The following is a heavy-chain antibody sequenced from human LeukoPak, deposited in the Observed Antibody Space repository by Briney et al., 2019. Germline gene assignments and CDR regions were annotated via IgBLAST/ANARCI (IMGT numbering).Heavy chain of an antibody. V-gene: IGHV3-30*02. CDR3: AKEDGRLLRYFDWLVEDASHQPSTYFDY. CDR2: IRYDGSNK. CDR1: GFTFSSYG. D-gene: IGHD3-9*01. J-gene: IGHJ4*02. Sequence: GGSLRLSCAASGFTFSSYGMHWVRQAPGKGLEWVAFIRYDGSNKYYADSVKGRFTISRDNSKNTLYLQMNSLRAEDTAVYYCAKEDGRLLRYFDWLVEDASHQPSTYFDYWGQGTLVTVSS.